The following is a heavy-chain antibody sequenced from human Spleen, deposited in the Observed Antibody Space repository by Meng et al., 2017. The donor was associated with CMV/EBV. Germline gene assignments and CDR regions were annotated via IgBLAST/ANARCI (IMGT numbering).Heavy chain of an antibody. Sequence: GESLKISCAASGFTFSSYSMNWVRQAPGKGLEWVSSISSSSSYIYYADSAKGRFTISRDNAKNSLYLQMNSLRAEDTAVYYCARDLSGSGYYNYYYYYGMDVWGQGTTVTVSS. CDR2: ISSSSSYI. D-gene: IGHD3-3*01. J-gene: IGHJ6*02. CDR3: ARDLSGSGYYNYYYYYGMDV. V-gene: IGHV3-21*01. CDR1: GFTFSSYS.